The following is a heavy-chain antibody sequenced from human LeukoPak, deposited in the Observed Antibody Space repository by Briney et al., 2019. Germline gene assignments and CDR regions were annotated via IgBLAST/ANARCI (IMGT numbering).Heavy chain of an antibody. J-gene: IGHJ4*02. D-gene: IGHD3-22*01. CDR2: IYYTGGT. CDR1: GGSITTSSYY. V-gene: IGHV4-39*07. Sequence: SETLSLTCSVSGGSITTSSYYWGWIRQPPEKGLEWIGSIYYTGGTHYSPSLKSRVTMSVDTSKNQFSLKLSSVTAADTAVYYCARDRHVQPNYYDSSGYSIDGYDYWGQGTLVTVSS. CDR3: ARDRHVQPNYYDSSGYSIDGYDY.